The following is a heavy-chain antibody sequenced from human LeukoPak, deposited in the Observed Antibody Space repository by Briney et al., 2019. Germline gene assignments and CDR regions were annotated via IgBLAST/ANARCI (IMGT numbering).Heavy chain of an antibody. J-gene: IGHJ3*02. V-gene: IGHV3-53*01. CDR2: IYSSGNT. D-gene: IGHD1-1*01. CDR1: GFTVSSNY. CDR3: AGETTVGGFDI. Sequence: GGSLRLSCAVSGFTVSSNYMTWVRQAPGKGLEWVSVIYSSGNTYYADSVKGRFTISRDNSKNTLYLQMNSLRAEDTAVYYCAGETTVGGFDIWGQGTMVTVSS.